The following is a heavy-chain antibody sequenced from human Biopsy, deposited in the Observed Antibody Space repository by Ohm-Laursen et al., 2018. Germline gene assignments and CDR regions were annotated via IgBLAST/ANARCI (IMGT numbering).Heavy chain of an antibody. J-gene: IGHJ5*02. Sequence: GTLSLTCSVSGDSISASTTSYWAWLRQPPGKGLEWIGSIYNSETTFYNPSLRSRVAISVDTSTNQFSLKVSSVTAADTALYYCARHPTGFWFDPWGHGTLVTVSS. CDR3: ARHPTGFWFDP. V-gene: IGHV4-39*01. CDR1: GDSISASTTSY. CDR2: IYNSETT.